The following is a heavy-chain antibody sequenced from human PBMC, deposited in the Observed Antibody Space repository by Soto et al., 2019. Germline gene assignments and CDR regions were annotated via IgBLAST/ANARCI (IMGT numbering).Heavy chain of an antibody. J-gene: IGHJ6*02. CDR2: IWYDGSNK. V-gene: IGHV3-33*01. CDR3: AGEVVPAAMDYYYYGMDV. Sequence: GGSLRLSCAASGFTFSSYGMHWVRQAPGKGLEWVAVIWYDGSNKYYADSVKGRFTISRDNPKNTLYLQMNSLRAEDTAVYYCAGEVVPAAMDYYYYGMDVWGQGTTVTVSS. CDR1: GFTFSSYG. D-gene: IGHD2-2*01.